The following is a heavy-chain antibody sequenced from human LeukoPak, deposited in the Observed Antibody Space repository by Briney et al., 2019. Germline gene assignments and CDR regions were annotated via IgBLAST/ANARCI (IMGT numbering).Heavy chain of an antibody. CDR3: ARALTLRDYYDIAY. V-gene: IGHV1-69*05. CDR2: IIPIFGTA. J-gene: IGHJ4*02. CDR1: GGTFSSYA. Sequence: SVKVSCKASGGTFSSYAISWVRQAPGQGLEWMGGIIPIFGTANYAQKFQGRVTITRDTSASTAYMELSSLRSEDTAVYYCARALTLRDYYDIAYWGQGTLVTVSS. D-gene: IGHD3-22*01.